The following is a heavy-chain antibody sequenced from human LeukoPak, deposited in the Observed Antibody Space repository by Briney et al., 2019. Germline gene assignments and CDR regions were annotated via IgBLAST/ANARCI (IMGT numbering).Heavy chain of an antibody. J-gene: IGHJ4*02. Sequence: GESLKISCKGSGYSFTSSWIGWVRQMPGKGLEWMGIVFPADSDTRYSPSFQGQVTFSADKSLSTAYLQWSSLKASDSAMYYCARHGGAFDYWGQGTLVTVSS. CDR1: GYSFTSSW. CDR2: VFPADSDT. D-gene: IGHD4-17*01. CDR3: ARHGGAFDY. V-gene: IGHV5-51*01.